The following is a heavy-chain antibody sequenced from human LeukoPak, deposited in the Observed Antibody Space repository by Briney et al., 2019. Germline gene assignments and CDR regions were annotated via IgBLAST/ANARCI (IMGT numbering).Heavy chain of an antibody. CDR1: GFTFSSYA. CDR3: AKDRSRGGALGSFYYYYYGMDV. J-gene: IGHJ6*02. Sequence: PGGSLRLSCAASGFTFSSYAMSWVRQAPGKGLEWVSAISGSGGSTYYADSVKGRFTISRDNSKNTLYLQMNSLRAEDTAVYYCAKDRSRGGALGSFYYYYYGMDVWGQGTTVTVSS. CDR2: ISGSGGST. V-gene: IGHV3-23*01. D-gene: IGHD2-21*01.